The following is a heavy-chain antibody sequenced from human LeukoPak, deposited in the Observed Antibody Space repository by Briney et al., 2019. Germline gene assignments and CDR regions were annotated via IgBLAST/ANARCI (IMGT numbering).Heavy chain of an antibody. CDR1: GFTFSSYG. Sequence: PGGSLRLSCAASGFTFSSYGMSWVRQAPGKGLEWVSVIYSGGSTYYADSVKGRFTISRHDPKNTLYLQMNSLRPEDTAVYYCARLEMATITHAFDIWGQGAMVTVSS. V-gene: IGHV3-53*04. D-gene: IGHD5-24*01. J-gene: IGHJ3*02. CDR2: IYSGGST. CDR3: ARLEMATITHAFDI.